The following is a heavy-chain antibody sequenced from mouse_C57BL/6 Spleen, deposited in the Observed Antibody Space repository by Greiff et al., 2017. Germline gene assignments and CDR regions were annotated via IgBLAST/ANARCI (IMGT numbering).Heavy chain of an antibody. V-gene: IGHV1-9*01. CDR3: ARERNGKAMDY. J-gene: IGHJ4*01. D-gene: IGHD2-1*01. Sequence: QVQLQQSGAELMKPGASVKLSCKASGYTFTGYWIEWVKQRPGHGLEWIGEIFPGSGSTNYTEKFKGKATFTADTSSNTAYMQLSSLTTADSEINCSARERNGKAMDYWGQGTTVTVSS. CDR2: IFPGSGST. CDR1: GYTFTGYW.